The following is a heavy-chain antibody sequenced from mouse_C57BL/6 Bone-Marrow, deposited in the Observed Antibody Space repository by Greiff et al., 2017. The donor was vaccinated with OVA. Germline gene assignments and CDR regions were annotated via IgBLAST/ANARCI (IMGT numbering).Heavy chain of an antibody. J-gene: IGHJ4*01. CDR2: IYPRSGNT. D-gene: IGHD1-1*01. Sequence: QVQLKESGAELARPGASVKLSCKASGYTFTSYGISWVKQRTGQGLEWIGEIYPRSGNTYYNEKFKGKATLTADKSSSTAYMELRSLTSEDSAVYFWARRPYYGSSYDAMDYWGQGTSVTVSS. V-gene: IGHV1-81*01. CDR1: GYTFTSYG. CDR3: ARRPYYGSSYDAMDY.